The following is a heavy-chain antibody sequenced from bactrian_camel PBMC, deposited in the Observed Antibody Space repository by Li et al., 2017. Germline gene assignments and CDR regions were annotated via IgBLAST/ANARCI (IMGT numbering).Heavy chain of an antibody. CDR3: TRGVSADTVISFDY. Sequence: VQLVESGGGLVQPGGSLGLSCAASGFTFSSYSMSWVRQVPGKDLEWVSTIFMHTYNTFYRDSVKGRFTISRDNAKDTVYLQLNSLKTVDMGMYYCTRGVSADTVISFDYWGQGTQVTVS. J-gene: IGHJ6*01. V-gene: IGHV3S40*01. CDR2: IFMHTYNT. CDR1: GFTFSSYS.